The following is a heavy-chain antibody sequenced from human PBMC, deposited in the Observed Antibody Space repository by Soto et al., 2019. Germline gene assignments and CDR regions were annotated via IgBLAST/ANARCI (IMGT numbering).Heavy chain of an antibody. Sequence: PCRSLRLPCTPSGFTFTTYSMNWVRQAPGNGLEWLSYISRGGTMYYAGSVKSLFTISRDNSKNSRYLRVNDLRDEATAVYYCARDRDYAFDYWGLGPLVTVSS. CDR1: GFTFTTYS. CDR2: ISRGGTM. J-gene: IGHJ4*02. D-gene: IGHD2-2*01. V-gene: IGHV3-48*02. CDR3: ARDRDYAFDY.